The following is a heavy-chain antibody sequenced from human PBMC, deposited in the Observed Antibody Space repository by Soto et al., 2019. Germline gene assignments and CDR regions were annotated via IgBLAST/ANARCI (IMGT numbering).Heavy chain of an antibody. CDR3: ARDPLTYSSSWYYDYYYYYGMDV. J-gene: IGHJ6*02. CDR1: GFTFSSYW. Sequence: PGGSLRLSCAASGFTFSSYWMHWVRQAPGKGLVWVSRINSDGSSTSYADSVKGRFTISRDNAKNTLYLQMNSLRAEDTAVYYCARDPLTYSSSWYYDYYYYYGMDVWGQGTTVTVSS. D-gene: IGHD6-13*01. CDR2: INSDGSST. V-gene: IGHV3-74*01.